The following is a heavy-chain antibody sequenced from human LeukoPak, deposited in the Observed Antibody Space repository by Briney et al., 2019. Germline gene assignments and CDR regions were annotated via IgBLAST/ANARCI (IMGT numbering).Heavy chain of an antibody. D-gene: IGHD1-26*01. J-gene: IGHJ4*02. Sequence: AGGSLRLSCAASGFTFSSYAMHWVRQAPGKGLEWVAVISYDGSNKYYADSVKGRFTISRDNSKNTLYLQMNSLRAEDTAVYYCARDRRVGATYWGQGTLVTVSS. CDR3: ARDRRVGATY. V-gene: IGHV3-30-3*01. CDR1: GFTFSSYA. CDR2: ISYDGSNK.